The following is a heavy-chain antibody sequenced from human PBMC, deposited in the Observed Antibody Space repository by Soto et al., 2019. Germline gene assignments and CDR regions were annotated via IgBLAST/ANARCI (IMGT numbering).Heavy chain of an antibody. CDR1: GFTFSSYG. Sequence: QVQLVESGGGVVQPGRSLRLSCAASGFTFSSYGMHWVRQAPGKGLEWVAVIWYDGSNKYYADSVKGRFTISRDNSKNTLYLQMNSLRAEDTAVYYCARDKGRSGSYYGWFDPWGQGTLVTGSS. D-gene: IGHD1-26*01. J-gene: IGHJ5*02. CDR2: IWYDGSNK. CDR3: ARDKGRSGSYYGWFDP. V-gene: IGHV3-33*01.